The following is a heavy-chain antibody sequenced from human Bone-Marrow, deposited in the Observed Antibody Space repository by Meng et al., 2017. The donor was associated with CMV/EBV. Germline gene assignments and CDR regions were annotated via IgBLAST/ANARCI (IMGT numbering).Heavy chain of an antibody. CDR2: ISSEGDSI. D-gene: IGHD6-13*01. V-gene: IGHV3-23*01. Sequence: GGSLRLSCAASGFNFRRYEMTWVRQAPGKGLEWISYISSEGDSIYYADSVKGRFTVSRDNSKNTLYLQMNSLRAEDTAVYYRAKDRKFGGSSWFDYWGQGTLVTVSS. J-gene: IGHJ4*02. CDR3: AKDRKFGGSSWFDY. CDR1: GFNFRRYE.